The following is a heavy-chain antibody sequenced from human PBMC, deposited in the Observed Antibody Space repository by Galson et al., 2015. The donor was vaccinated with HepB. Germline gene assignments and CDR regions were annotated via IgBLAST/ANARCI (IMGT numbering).Heavy chain of an antibody. V-gene: IGHV3-15*01. CDR3: TTDEAAAVADD. Sequence: SLSLSCAASGFTFSNAWMSWVRQAPGKGLEWVGRIKSKTDGGTTDYAAPVKGRFTISRDDSKNTLYLQRSSLKTEDTAVYFCTTDEAAAVADDWGQGPPVTVSS. J-gene: IGHJ4*02. D-gene: IGHD6-13*01. CDR2: IKSKTDGGTT. CDR1: GFTFSNAW.